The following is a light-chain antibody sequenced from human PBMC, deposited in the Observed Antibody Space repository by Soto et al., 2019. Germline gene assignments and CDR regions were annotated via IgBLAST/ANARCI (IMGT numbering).Light chain of an antibody. Sequence: EIVLTQSPGTLSLSPGERATLSCRASQSVSSSYLAWYQQKPGQAPRLLIYGASSRATGIPDRFNGSGSGTDFTLTISSLEPEDFAVYYCQQYGSSPITFGRGTRLDIK. V-gene: IGKV3-20*01. CDR1: QSVSSSY. J-gene: IGKJ5*01. CDR3: QQYGSSPIT. CDR2: GAS.